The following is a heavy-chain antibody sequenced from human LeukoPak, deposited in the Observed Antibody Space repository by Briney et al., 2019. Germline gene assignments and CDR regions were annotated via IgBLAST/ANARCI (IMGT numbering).Heavy chain of an antibody. CDR1: GFTFSGSA. J-gene: IGHJ6*02. V-gene: IGHV3-73*01. Sequence: PGGSQKLSCAASGFTFSGSAMHWVRQASGKGLDWVGRIRSKANSYATAYAASVKGRFTISRDDSKNTAYLQMNSLKTEDTAVYYCTSSVAAAGNYYYGMDVWGQGTTVTVSS. CDR3: TSSVAAAGNYYYGMDV. CDR2: IRSKANSYAT. D-gene: IGHD6-13*01.